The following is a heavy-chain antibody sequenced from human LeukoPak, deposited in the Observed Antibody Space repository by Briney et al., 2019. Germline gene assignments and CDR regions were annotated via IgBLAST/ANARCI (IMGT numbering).Heavy chain of an antibody. CDR2: ISGSGGST. CDR3: AKALYYYDSSGYYYLHAFDI. Sequence: PGGSLRLSCAASGFTFSSYGMSWVRQAPGKGLEWVSAISGSGGSTYYADSVKGQFTISRDNSKDTLYLQMNSLRAEDTAVYYCAKALYYYDSSGYYYLHAFDIWGQGTMVTVSS. CDR1: GFTFSSYG. D-gene: IGHD3-22*01. V-gene: IGHV3-23*01. J-gene: IGHJ3*02.